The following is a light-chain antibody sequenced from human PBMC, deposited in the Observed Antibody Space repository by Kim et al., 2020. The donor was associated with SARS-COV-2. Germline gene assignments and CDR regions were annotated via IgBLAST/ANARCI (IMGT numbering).Light chain of an antibody. CDR1: KLGDKY. Sequence: VSPEQTASITCSGDKLGDKYACWYQQKPGQSPVLVIYQDSKRPSGIPERFSGSNSGNTATLTISGTQAMDEADYYCQAWDSSILYVFGTGTKVTVL. J-gene: IGLJ1*01. CDR2: QDS. CDR3: QAWDSSILYV. V-gene: IGLV3-1*01.